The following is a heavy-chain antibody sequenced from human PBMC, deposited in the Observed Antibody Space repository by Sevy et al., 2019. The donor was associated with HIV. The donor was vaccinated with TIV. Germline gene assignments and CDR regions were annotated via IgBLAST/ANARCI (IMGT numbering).Heavy chain of an antibody. CDR3: AGGGSYGLGSYHS. V-gene: IGHV4-61*01. J-gene: IGHJ5*01. CDR2: IYYNGRA. D-gene: IGHD3-10*01. Sequence: SETLSLTCTVSGASVSSGRYYWSWIRQPPGKGLEWIGYIYYNGRANQNPSLKSRVTISVDTSKNQLSLNLRSVIAADTAVYYCAGGGSYGLGSYHSWVHGTLVTVSS. CDR1: GASVSSGRYY.